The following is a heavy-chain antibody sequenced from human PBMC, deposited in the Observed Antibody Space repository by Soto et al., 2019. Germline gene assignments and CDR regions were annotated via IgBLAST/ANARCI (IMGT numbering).Heavy chain of an antibody. CDR1: GGTLSGYA. CDR2: IIPIFGTA. D-gene: IGHD2-15*01. J-gene: IGHJ6*02. V-gene: IGHV1-69*01. Sequence: VKXYCKSSGGTLSGYAISWVRQAPGHGLEWMGGIIPIFGTANYAQKFQGRVTITADESTSTAYMELSSLRSEDTAVYYCARDSWVVAARGTDYYYYGMDVWGQGTKVTVSS. CDR3: ARDSWVVAARGTDYYYYGMDV.